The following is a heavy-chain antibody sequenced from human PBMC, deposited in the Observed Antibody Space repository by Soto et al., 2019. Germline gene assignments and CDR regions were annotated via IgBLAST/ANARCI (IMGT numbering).Heavy chain of an antibody. CDR1: GYTFTNYA. CDR3: ARGGYKDS. CDR2: ISTQSGTT. Sequence: QVQLVQSGVEMKKPGASMKISCRTSGYTFTNYAINWVRQAPGQGLEWVAWISTQSGTTKYGQRLQGRVTVTTDTSTSTAYMELRNLRSDDTALYYCARGGYKDSWGQGTLVTVSS. J-gene: IGHJ4*02. D-gene: IGHD5-12*01. V-gene: IGHV1-18*01.